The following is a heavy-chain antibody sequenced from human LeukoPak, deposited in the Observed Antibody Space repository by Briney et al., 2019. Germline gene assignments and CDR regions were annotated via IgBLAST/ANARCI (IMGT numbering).Heavy chain of an antibody. CDR1: GGTFSSYA. Sequence: SVKVSCKASGGTFSSYAISWVRQAPGQGLEWMGGIIPIFGTANYAQKFQGRVTITADESTSTAYMELSSLRSEDTAVYYCAGDRASGITMVPWFDPWGQGTLVTVSS. V-gene: IGHV1-69*01. CDR3: AGDRASGITMVPWFDP. D-gene: IGHD3-10*01. J-gene: IGHJ5*02. CDR2: IIPIFGTA.